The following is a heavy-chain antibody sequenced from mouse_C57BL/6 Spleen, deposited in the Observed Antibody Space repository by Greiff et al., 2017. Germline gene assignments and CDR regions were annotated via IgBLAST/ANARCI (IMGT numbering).Heavy chain of an antibody. CDR2: IYPRSGNT. J-gene: IGHJ1*03. V-gene: IGHV1-81*01. Sequence: VQLQQSGAELARPGASVKLSCKASGYTFTSYGISWVKQRTGQGLEWIGEIYPRSGNTYYNEKFKGKATLTADKSSSTAYMELRSLTSEDSAVDFCDYYGSSDWYFDVWGTGTTVTVSS. CDR1: GYTFTSYG. CDR3: DYYGSSDWYFDV. D-gene: IGHD1-1*01.